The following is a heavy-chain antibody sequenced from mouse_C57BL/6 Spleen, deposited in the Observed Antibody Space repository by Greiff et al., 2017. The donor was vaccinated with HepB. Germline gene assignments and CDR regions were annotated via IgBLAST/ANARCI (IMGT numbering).Heavy chain of an antibody. CDR3: ARTARIKY. D-gene: IGHD1-2*01. CDR1: GYSITSGYG. Sequence: DVQLQESGPGLVKPSQSLSLTCTVTGYSITSGYGWNWIRQFPGNKLEWMGYISYSGSTNYHPSLTSRISITRDTSKNQFFLQLNSVTTEDTATYDCARTARIKYWGQGTTLTVSS. J-gene: IGHJ2*01. CDR2: ISYSGST. V-gene: IGHV3-2*02.